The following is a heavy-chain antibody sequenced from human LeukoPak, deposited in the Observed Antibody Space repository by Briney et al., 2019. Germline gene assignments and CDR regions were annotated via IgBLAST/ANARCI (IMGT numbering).Heavy chain of an antibody. J-gene: IGHJ6*03. V-gene: IGHV1-69*13. Sequence: ASVKVSCKASGYTFTSYGISWVRQAPGQGLEWMGGIIPIFGTANYAQKFQGRVTITADESTSTAYMELSSLRSEDTAVYYCARGQGSSWYYYYYMDVWGKGTTVTISS. CDR3: ARGQGSSWYYYYYMDV. CDR2: IIPIFGTA. D-gene: IGHD6-13*01. CDR1: GYTFTSYG.